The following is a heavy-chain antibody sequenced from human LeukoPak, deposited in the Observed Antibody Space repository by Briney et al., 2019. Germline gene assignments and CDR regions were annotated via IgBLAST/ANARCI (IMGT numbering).Heavy chain of an antibody. V-gene: IGHV3-23*01. J-gene: IGHJ4*02. CDR1: GFTFSSYA. CDR3: AKDHVVVVTAIRHGYFDY. CDR2: ISGRGGST. D-gene: IGHD2-21*02. Sequence: GGSLRLSCAASGFTFSSYAMSWVRQAPGKGLEWVSAISGRGGSTYYADSVKGRFTISRDNSKNTLYLQMNSLRAEDTAVYYCAKDHVVVVTAIRHGYFDYWGQGTLVTVSS.